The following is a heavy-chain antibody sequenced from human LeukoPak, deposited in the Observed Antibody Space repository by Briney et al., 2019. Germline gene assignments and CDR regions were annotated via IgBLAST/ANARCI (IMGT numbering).Heavy chain of an antibody. CDR3: AKDPFIAAAGTGYYYMDV. J-gene: IGHJ6*03. D-gene: IGHD6-13*01. V-gene: IGHV3-23*01. CDR1: GFTFSSYA. CDR2: ISGSGGYT. Sequence: GGSLRLSCAASGFTFSSYAMSWVRQAPGKGLEWVSAISGSGGYTYYADSVKGRFTLSRDNSKNTLYLQMNSLRAEDTAVYYCAKDPFIAAAGTGYYYMDVWGKGTTVTISS.